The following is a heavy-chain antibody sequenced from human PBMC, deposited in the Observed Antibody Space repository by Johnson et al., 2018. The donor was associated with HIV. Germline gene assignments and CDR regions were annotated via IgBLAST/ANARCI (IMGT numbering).Heavy chain of an antibody. CDR2: IPNDGSNE. V-gene: IGHV3-30*18. CDR3: AKRVSGWNFGVDAFDI. Sequence: QMQLVESGGGVVQPGRSLRLSCEASGFTFDEYGMSWVRQAPGKGLEWVAFIPNDGSNEYYADSVKGRFTISRDNSENTLYLQMNSLRAEDTAVFYCAKRVSGWNFGVDAFDIWGQGTMVTVSS. CDR1: GFTFDEYG. D-gene: IGHD6-19*01. J-gene: IGHJ3*02.